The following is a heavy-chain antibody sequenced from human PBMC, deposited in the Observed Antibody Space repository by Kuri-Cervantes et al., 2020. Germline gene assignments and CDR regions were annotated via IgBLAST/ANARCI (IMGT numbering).Heavy chain of an antibody. CDR1: GGSVSSGSYY. CDR2: IYYSGST. CDR3: AGGGGYYDFWSGYSPYYYYMDV. J-gene: IGHJ6*03. V-gene: IGHV4-61*01. Sequence: SETLSLTCTVSGGSVSSGSYYWNWIRQPPGKGLEWIGYIYYSGSTNYNPSLKSRVTISVDTSKNQFSLKLSSVTAADTAVYYCAGGGGYYDFWSGYSPYYYYMDVWGKGTKVTVSS. D-gene: IGHD3-3*01.